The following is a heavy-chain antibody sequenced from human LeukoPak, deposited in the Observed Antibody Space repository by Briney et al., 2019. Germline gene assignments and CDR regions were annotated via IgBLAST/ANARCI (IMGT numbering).Heavy chain of an antibody. Sequence: GGSLRLSCAASGFTFSSYAMSWVRRAPGKGLEWVSAISGSGGSTYYADSVKGRFTISRDNSKNTLYLQMNSLRAEDTAVYYCAPLGYSSSSNFDYWGQGTLVTVSS. J-gene: IGHJ4*02. CDR3: APLGYSSSSNFDY. D-gene: IGHD6-6*01. V-gene: IGHV3-23*01. CDR2: ISGSGGST. CDR1: GFTFSSYA.